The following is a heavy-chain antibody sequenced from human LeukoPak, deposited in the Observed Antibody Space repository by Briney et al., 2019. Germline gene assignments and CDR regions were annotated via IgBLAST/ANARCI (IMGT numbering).Heavy chain of an antibody. CDR1: GFTFSSYS. Sequence: GGSLRLSCAASGFTFSSYSMNWVRQAPGKGLEWVSSISSSSSSYIYYADSVKGRLTISRDNAKNSLYLQMNSLRAEDTAVYYCARGIAAAYFDYWGQGTLVTVSS. V-gene: IGHV3-21*01. CDR3: ARGIAAAYFDY. J-gene: IGHJ4*02. D-gene: IGHD6-25*01. CDR2: ISSSSSSYI.